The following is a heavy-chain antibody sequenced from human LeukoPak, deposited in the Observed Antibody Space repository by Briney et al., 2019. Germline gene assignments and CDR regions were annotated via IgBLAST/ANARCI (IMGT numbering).Heavy chain of an antibody. Sequence: PGGSLRLSCAASGFTFSSYGMSWVRQAPGRGLEWVSAISGSGGSTYYADSVKGRFTISRDNSKNTLYLQMNSLRAEDTAVYYCAKETYGDYMPDYWGQGTLVTVSS. CDR2: ISGSGGST. J-gene: IGHJ4*02. V-gene: IGHV3-23*01. D-gene: IGHD4-17*01. CDR1: GFTFSSYG. CDR3: AKETYGDYMPDY.